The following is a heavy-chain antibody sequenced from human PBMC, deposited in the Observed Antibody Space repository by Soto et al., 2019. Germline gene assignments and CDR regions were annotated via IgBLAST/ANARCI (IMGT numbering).Heavy chain of an antibody. Sequence: EVQLLESGGGLVQPGGSLRLSCAASGFTFIIHAMSWVRQAPGKGLEWVSVISGSGGTTYYADSVKGRFTISRDSSSNTLYLQVSSLRADDTAVYYCAKHSERLAARPYYYYYMYVWGNGTTVTVSS. CDR1: GFTFIIHA. CDR2: ISGSGGTT. CDR3: AKHSERLAARPYYYYYMYV. D-gene: IGHD6-6*01. J-gene: IGHJ6*03. V-gene: IGHV3-23*01.